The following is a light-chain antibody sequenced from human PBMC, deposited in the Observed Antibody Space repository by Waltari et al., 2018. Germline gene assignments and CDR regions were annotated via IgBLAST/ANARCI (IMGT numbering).Light chain of an antibody. J-gene: IGLJ2*01. Sequence: QSALTQPASVSGSPGQSISISCTGSSTDLGSSTLVSWYQQHPDKAPKLLIYGGTERPSGISHRFSGSKSGNTASLTISTLQAEDEADYYCFSYADGRSLVFGGGTKVTVL. CDR1: STDLGSSTL. CDR3: FSYADGRSLV. V-gene: IGLV2-23*01. CDR2: GGT.